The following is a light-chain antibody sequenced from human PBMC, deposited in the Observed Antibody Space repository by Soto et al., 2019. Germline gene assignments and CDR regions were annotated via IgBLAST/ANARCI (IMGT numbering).Light chain of an antibody. V-gene: IGLV1-44*01. J-gene: IGLJ1*01. CDR1: SSNIGSNS. CDR3: AAWDDSLNVCCV. Sequence: QSVLTQPPSASGTPGQRVTISCSGSSSNIGSNSVNWYQELPGTAPKLLIYSNNQRPSGVPDRFSGSKSGTSASLAISGLQSEDEADYYCAAWDDSLNVCCVFGTGNKVTVL. CDR2: SNN.